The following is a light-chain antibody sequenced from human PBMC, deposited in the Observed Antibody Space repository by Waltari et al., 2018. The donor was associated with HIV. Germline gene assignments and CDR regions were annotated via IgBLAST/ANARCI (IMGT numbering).Light chain of an antibody. Sequence: MTQSPATLSVSPGERATLSCRASQSVSSNLAWYQQKPGKAPKLLMYSASTLESGVPSRFSGSGSGTYFTLTISGLQPDDFATYYCRQSYGPPLTFGPGTKVDIK. J-gene: IGKJ3*01. V-gene: IGKV1-39*01. CDR2: SAS. CDR1: QSVSSN. CDR3: RQSYGPPLT.